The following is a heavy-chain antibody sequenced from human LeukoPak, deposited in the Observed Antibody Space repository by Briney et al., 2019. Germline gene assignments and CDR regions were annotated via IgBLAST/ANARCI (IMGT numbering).Heavy chain of an antibody. CDR3: ARDGEDIVVVPAANDLHI. D-gene: IGHD2-2*01. V-gene: IGHV1-18*01. CDR1: GYTFTSYG. Sequence: VASVKVSCKASGYTFTSYGISWVRQAPGQGLEWMGWISAYNGNTNYAQKLQGRVTMTTDTSTSTAYMELRSLRSDDTAVYYCARDGEDIVVVPAANDLHIWGQGTMVTVSS. J-gene: IGHJ3*02. CDR2: ISAYNGNT.